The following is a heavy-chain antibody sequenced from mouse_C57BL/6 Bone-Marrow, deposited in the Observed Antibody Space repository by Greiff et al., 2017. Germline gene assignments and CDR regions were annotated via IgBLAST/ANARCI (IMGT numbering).Heavy chain of an antibody. CDR1: GYTFTSYW. Sequence: QVQLQQPGAELVKPGASVKMSCKASGYTFTSYWITWVKQRPGQGLEWIGDIYPGSGSTNYNEKFKSKATLTVDTSSSTAYMQLSSLTSEDSAVYYCARFYCGSSYGFAYWGQGTLVTVSA. V-gene: IGHV1-55*01. CDR2: IYPGSGST. J-gene: IGHJ3*01. CDR3: ARFYCGSSYGFAY. D-gene: IGHD1-1*01.